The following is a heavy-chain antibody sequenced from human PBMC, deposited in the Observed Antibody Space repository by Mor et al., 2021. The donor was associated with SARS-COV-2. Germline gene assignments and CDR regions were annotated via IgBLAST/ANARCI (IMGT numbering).Heavy chain of an antibody. CDR3: AREMGRY. J-gene: IGHJ4*02. Sequence: KGRFTISRDNAKNSLYLQMNSLRAEDTAVYYCAREMGRYWGQGTLVTVSS. V-gene: IGHV3-11*05. D-gene: IGHD3-16*01.